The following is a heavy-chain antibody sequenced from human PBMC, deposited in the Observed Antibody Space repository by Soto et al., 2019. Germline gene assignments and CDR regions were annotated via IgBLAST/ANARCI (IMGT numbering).Heavy chain of an antibody. CDR1: GFAFSDYY. J-gene: IGHJ1*01. D-gene: IGHD3-10*01. Sequence: QVQLVESGGGLVKPGGSLRLSCAASGFAFSDYYMSWIRQAPGKGLEWISYISGTGNTIYYADSVKGRFTIPRDNAKKSLYLQKNSLRAEDTAVYYCAREGNRFQHWGQGTLVTVSS. V-gene: IGHV3-11*01. CDR3: AREGNRFQH. CDR2: ISGTGNTI.